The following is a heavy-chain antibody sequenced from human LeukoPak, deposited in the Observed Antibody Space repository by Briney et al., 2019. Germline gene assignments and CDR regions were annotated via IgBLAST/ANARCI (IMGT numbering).Heavy chain of an antibody. J-gene: IGHJ4*02. CDR1: GFTFSNAW. CDR3: TTELRAVIVV. Sequence: GGSLRLSCAASGFTFSNAWMSWVRQAPGKGLEWVGHIKSKTDGGTTDYAAPVKGRFTISRDDSKNTLYLQMNSLKTEDTAVYYCTTELRAVIVVWGQGTLVTVSS. D-gene: IGHD3-22*01. CDR2: IKSKTDGGTT. V-gene: IGHV3-15*01.